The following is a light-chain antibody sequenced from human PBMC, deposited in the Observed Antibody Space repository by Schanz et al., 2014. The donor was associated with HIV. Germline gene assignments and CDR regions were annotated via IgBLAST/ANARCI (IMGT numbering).Light chain of an antibody. CDR1: SPNIGSLI. V-gene: IGLV1-44*01. Sequence: QSVLTQPPSASGTPGQRVAISCSGSSPNIGSLIVNWYLHFPGTAPKLLIYANMQRPSGVPDRFSGSGSGTSATLAISGLQSEDEADYYCATWDDSLNNWVFGGGTKVTVL. CDR2: ANM. CDR3: ATWDDSLNNWV. J-gene: IGLJ3*02.